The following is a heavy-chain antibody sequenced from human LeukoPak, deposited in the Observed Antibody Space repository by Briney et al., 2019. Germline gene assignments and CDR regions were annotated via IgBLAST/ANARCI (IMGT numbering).Heavy chain of an antibody. D-gene: IGHD3-10*01. CDR2: ISYDGSNK. Sequence: GGSLRLSCAVSGFTFSSYAMHWVRQAPGKGLEWVAVISYDGSNKYYADSVKGRFTISRDNSKNTLYLQMNSLRAEDTAVHYGAGVYGSERGYYHMDVWGKGTTVTVSS. CDR3: AGVYGSERGYYHMDV. V-gene: IGHV3-30*04. J-gene: IGHJ6*03. CDR1: GFTFSSYA.